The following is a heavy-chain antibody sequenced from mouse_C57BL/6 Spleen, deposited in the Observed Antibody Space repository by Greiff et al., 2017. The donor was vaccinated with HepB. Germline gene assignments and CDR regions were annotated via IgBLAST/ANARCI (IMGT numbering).Heavy chain of an antibody. CDR2: IYPSDSET. Sequence: QVQLQQPGAELVRPGSSVKLSCKASGYTFTSYWMDWVKQRPGQGLEWIGNIYPSDSETHYNQKFKDKATLTVDKSSSTAYMQLSSLTSEDSAVYYCARRTYYSNYVDYAMDYWGQGTSVTVSS. CDR3: ARRTYYSNYVDYAMDY. V-gene: IGHV1-61*01. CDR1: GYTFTSYW. J-gene: IGHJ4*01. D-gene: IGHD2-5*01.